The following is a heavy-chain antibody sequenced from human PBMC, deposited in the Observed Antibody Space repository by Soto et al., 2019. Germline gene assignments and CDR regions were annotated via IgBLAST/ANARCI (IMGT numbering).Heavy chain of an antibody. D-gene: IGHD4-17*01. Sequence: SETLSLTCAVYGGSFSGYYWSWIRQPPGKGLEWIGEINHSGSTNYNPSLKSRVTISVDTSKNQFSLKLSSVTAADTAVYYCARGSSRVTTARYFGYWGQGTLVTVSS. CDR1: GGSFSGYY. V-gene: IGHV4-34*01. J-gene: IGHJ4*02. CDR2: INHSGST. CDR3: ARGSSRVTTARYFGY.